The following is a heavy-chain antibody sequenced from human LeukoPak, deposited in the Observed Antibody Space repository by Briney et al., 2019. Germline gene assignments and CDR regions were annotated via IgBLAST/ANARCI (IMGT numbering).Heavy chain of an antibody. D-gene: IGHD6-19*01. CDR2: IYHSGST. CDR3: ARDSNPLVSIAVAGTDFDY. Sequence: SETLSLTCTVSGYSISSGYYWGWIRQPPGKGLEWIGSIYHSGSTYYNPSLKSRVTISVDTSKNQFSLKLSSVTAADTAVYYCARDSNPLVSIAVAGTDFDYWGQGTLVTVSS. CDR1: GYSISSGYY. V-gene: IGHV4-38-2*02. J-gene: IGHJ4*02.